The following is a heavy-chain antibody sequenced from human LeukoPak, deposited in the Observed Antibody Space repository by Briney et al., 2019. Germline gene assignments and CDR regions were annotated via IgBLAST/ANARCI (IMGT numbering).Heavy chain of an antibody. CDR2: ISAYNGNT. D-gene: IGHD6-19*01. CDR3: ARDLEIAVAGRDAFDI. V-gene: IGHV1-18*01. Sequence: ASVNVSCKASGYTFTSYGISWVRQAPGHALEWMGWISAYNGNTNYAQKLQGRGTMTTDTSTSTADMELRSLRSDDTAVYYCARDLEIAVAGRDAFDIWGQGTMVTVSS. J-gene: IGHJ3*02. CDR1: GYTFTSYG.